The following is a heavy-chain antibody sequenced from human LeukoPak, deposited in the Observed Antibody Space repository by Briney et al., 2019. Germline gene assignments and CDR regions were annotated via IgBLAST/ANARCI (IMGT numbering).Heavy chain of an antibody. CDR1: GYTFPGYY. CDR2: INPNSGGT. CDR3: ARDIVVVPAYYYYMDV. V-gene: IGHV1-2*02. J-gene: IGHJ6*03. D-gene: IGHD2-2*01. Sequence: GASVKVSCKASGYTFPGYYMHWVRQAPGQGLEWMGWINPNSGGTNYAQKFQGRVTMTRDTSISAAYMELSRLRSDDTAVSYCARDIVVVPAYYYYMDVWGKGTTVTVSS.